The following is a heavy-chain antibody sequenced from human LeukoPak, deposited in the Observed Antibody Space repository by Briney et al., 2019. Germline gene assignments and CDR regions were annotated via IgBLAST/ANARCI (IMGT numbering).Heavy chain of an antibody. V-gene: IGHV3-48*02. Sequence: PGGSLRLSCAASGFTFSSYSMNWVRQAPGKGLEWVSYISSSSSTIYYADSVKGRFTISRDNAKNSLYLQMNSLRDEDTAVYYCARVDPDSSSTLEVFDYWGQGTLVTVSS. CDR3: ARVDPDSSSTLEVFDY. D-gene: IGHD6-6*01. CDR1: GFTFSSYS. CDR2: ISSSSSTI. J-gene: IGHJ4*02.